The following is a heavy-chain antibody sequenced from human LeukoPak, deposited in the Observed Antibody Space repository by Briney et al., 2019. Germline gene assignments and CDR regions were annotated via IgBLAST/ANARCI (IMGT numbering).Heavy chain of an antibody. V-gene: IGHV1-46*01. Sequence: ASVKVSCKASGYTFTSYYMYWVRRAPGQGLEWMGIINPSGGSTRYAQKFQGRLTMTRDMSTNTVYMELISLRSEDTAVYFCARGGDNYYDARDDALHIWGQGTTVSVSS. D-gene: IGHD3-22*01. CDR2: INPSGGST. CDR1: GYTFTSYY. CDR3: ARGGDNYYDARDDALHI. J-gene: IGHJ3*02.